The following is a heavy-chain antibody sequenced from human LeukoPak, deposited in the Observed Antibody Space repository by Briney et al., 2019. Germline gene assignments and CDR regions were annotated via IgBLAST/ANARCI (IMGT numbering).Heavy chain of an antibody. V-gene: IGHV3-23*01. CDR3: AKDLWGYNWNNYFDY. CDR2: ISGSGGST. Sequence: LGGSLRLSCAASGFTFSSYAMSWVRQAPGKGLEWVSAISGSGGSTYYADSVKGRFTISRDNSKNTLYLQMNSLRAEDTAVYYCAKDLWGYNWNNYFDYWGQGTLVTVSS. D-gene: IGHD1/OR15-1a*01. J-gene: IGHJ4*02. CDR1: GFTFSSYA.